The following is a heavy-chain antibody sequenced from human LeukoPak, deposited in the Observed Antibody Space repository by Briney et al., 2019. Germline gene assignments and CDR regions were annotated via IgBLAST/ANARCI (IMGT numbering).Heavy chain of an antibody. CDR2: IIPILGIA. CDR1: GGTFSSYA. D-gene: IGHD2-2*01. V-gene: IGHV1-69*04. Sequence: SVKVSCKASGGTFSSYAISWVRQAPGQGLEWMGRIIPILGIANYAQKFQGRVTITADKSTSTAYMELSSLRSEDTAVYYCATGGSGVVVPAKAGYYYMDVWGKGTTVTVSS. CDR3: ATGGSGVVVPAKAGYYYMDV. J-gene: IGHJ6*03.